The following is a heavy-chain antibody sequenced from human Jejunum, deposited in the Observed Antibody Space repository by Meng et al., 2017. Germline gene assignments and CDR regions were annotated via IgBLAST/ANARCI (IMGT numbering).Heavy chain of an antibody. J-gene: IGHJ4*02. V-gene: IGHV1-2*06. CDR3: ASNTDCTSTSCYAY. CDR2: INTYSGDT. CDR1: GYSFTDYY. D-gene: IGHD2-2*01. Sequence: QVQLVQSGAEVKKPGASVKVSCKASGYSFTDYYMHWVRQAPGQGLEWLGRINTYSGDTNYAQKFQGRVTMTRDTSISTAYMELSSLSSDDTALYYCASNTDCTSTSCYAYWGQGTLVTVSS.